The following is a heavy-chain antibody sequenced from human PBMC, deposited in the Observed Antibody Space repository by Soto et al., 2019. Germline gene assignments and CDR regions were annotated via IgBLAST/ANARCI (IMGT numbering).Heavy chain of an antibody. CDR1: GGSFSSTNYH. V-gene: IGHV4-39*01. CDR2: LYYRGST. CDR3: ARGGIPPSGYGIAYAMDV. D-gene: IGHD1-26*01. J-gene: IGHJ6*02. Sequence: SETLSLTCAVSGGSFSSTNYHWGWVRQPPGKGLEWIGSLYYRGSTYYNPSLKGRVTISADTSKNQFSLNLNSVTAADTAVYYCARGGIPPSGYGIAYAMDVWGQGTTVTISS.